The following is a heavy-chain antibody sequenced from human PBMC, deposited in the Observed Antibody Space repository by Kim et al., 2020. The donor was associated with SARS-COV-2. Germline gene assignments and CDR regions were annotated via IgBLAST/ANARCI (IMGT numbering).Heavy chain of an antibody. Sequence: QKCQGRVTITADKSTSTAYMELSSLRSEDTAVYYCARGIDCSGGSCYFYWGQGTLVTVSS. CDR3: ARGIDCSGGSCYFY. V-gene: IGHV1-69*04. D-gene: IGHD2-15*01. J-gene: IGHJ4*02.